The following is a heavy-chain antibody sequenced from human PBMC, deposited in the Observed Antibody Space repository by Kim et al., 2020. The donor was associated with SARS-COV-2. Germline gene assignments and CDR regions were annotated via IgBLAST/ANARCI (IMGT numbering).Heavy chain of an antibody. Sequence: GGSLRLSCAASGFTFSSYSMNWVRQAPGKGLEWVSSISSSSSYIYYADSVKGRFTISRDNAKNSLYLQMNSLRAEDTAVYYCARDRGRSWNTIFGVGYENWFDPWGQGTLVTVSS. CDR3: ARDRGRSWNTIFGVGYENWFDP. CDR2: ISSSSSYI. V-gene: IGHV3-21*01. J-gene: IGHJ5*02. CDR1: GFTFSSYS. D-gene: IGHD3-3*01.